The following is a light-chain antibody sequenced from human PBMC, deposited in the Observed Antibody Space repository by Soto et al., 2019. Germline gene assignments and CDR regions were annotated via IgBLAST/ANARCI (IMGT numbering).Light chain of an antibody. CDR2: AAS. J-gene: IGKJ4*01. CDR3: QQLNHYPSA. Sequence: DIQLTQSPSFLSASVGDRVTITCRASQGISTYLAWYQQEPGKAPKLLIYAASTLQSGVPSRFSGSGSGTEFTLTINSLQPEDFATYYCQQLNHYPSAFGGGTKVDIK. V-gene: IGKV1-9*01. CDR1: QGISTY.